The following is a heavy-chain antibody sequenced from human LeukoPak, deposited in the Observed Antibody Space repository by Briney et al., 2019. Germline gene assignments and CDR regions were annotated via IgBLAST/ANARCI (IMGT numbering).Heavy chain of an antibody. CDR1: GGSISSSSYY. CDR2: IHYSGST. V-gene: IGHV4-39*01. J-gene: IGHJ4*02. CDR3: ASHTLGYCGSTTCFTDDY. D-gene: IGHD2-2*01. Sequence: PSETLSLTCAVSGGSISSSSYYWGWIRQPPGKGLEWIGSIHYSGSTYCNPSLKSRVTISVDTSKNQFSLKLSSVTAADTAVYYCASHTLGYCGSTTCFTDDYWGQGTLVTVSS.